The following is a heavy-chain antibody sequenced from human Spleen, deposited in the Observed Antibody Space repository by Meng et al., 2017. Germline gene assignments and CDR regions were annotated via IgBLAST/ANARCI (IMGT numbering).Heavy chain of an antibody. CDR3: VRSSGWVKTGFDP. Sequence: QPQLQESGPGLVKPSEALFLTCSVPGGSISTSGYYWGWIRQPPGKGLEWIGSIGHSGFTYYTPSLKSRVTVSIDMSRNQFSLWLTSVTAADTAVYYCVRSSGWVKTGFDPWGQGTLVTVSS. J-gene: IGHJ5*02. V-gene: IGHV4-39*01. D-gene: IGHD6-19*01. CDR2: IGHSGFT. CDR1: GGSISTSGYY.